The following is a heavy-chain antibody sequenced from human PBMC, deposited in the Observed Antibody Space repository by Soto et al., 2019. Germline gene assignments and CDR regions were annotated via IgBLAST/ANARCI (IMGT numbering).Heavy chain of an antibody. Sequence: GGSLRLSCAASGFTFSSYWMSWVHQAPGKGLEWVANIKQDGSEKYYVDSVKGRFTISRDNAKNSLYLQMNSLRAEDTAVYYCARDQENYYGSGSYAFDIWGQGTMVTVSS. D-gene: IGHD3-10*01. J-gene: IGHJ3*02. CDR2: IKQDGSEK. V-gene: IGHV3-7*01. CDR3: ARDQENYYGSGSYAFDI. CDR1: GFTFSSYW.